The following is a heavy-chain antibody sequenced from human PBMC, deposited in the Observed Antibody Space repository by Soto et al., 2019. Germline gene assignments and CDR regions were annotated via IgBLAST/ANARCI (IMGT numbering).Heavy chain of an antibody. J-gene: IGHJ4*02. CDR2: IYYSGST. CDR3: ARGGKVVPAAMFDY. D-gene: IGHD2-2*01. CDR1: GGSISSGCYY. Sequence: QVQLQESGPGLVKPSQTLSLTCTVSGGSISSGCYYWSWIRQHPGKGLEWIGYIYYSGSTYYNPSLKSRVTISVDTSKNQFSLKLSSVTAADMAVYYCARGGKVVPAAMFDYWGQGTLVTVSS. V-gene: IGHV4-31*03.